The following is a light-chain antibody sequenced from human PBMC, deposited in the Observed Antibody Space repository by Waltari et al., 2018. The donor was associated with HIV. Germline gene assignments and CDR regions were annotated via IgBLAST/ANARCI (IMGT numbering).Light chain of an antibody. CDR3: CSYAGSSTLYV. Sequence: QSAMTQPASVSGSPGPSITSSRTGTSSDVGSYQLVSWYQQHPGKAPTLMIYEVSKRPSGVSNRFSGSKSGNTASLTISGLQAEDEADYYCCSYAGSSTLYVFGTGTKVTVL. V-gene: IGLV2-23*02. CDR2: EVS. CDR1: SSDVGSYQL. J-gene: IGLJ1*01.